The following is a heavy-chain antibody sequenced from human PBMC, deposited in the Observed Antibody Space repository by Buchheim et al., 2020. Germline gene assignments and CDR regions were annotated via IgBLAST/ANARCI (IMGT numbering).Heavy chain of an antibody. CDR1: GYTFTSYY. J-gene: IGHJ6*03. V-gene: IGHV1-46*01. Sequence: QVQLVQSGAEVKKPGASVKVSCKASGYTFTSYYMHWVRQAPGQGLEWMGIINPSGGSTSYAQEFQGRVTMTRDTSTSTVYMELSSLRSENTAVYYCARDSRVGATFLSYYYYYYMDVWGKGTT. CDR2: INPSGGST. CDR3: ARDSRVGATFLSYYYYYYMDV. D-gene: IGHD1-26*01.